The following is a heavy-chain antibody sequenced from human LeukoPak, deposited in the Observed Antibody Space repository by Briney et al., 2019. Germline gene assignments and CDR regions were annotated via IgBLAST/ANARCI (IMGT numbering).Heavy chain of an antibody. J-gene: IGHJ5*02. D-gene: IGHD6-13*01. CDR3: ARARYIAWSKNWFDP. Sequence: PSETLSLTCAVYGGSFSGYYWSWIRQPPGKGLEWIGEINHSGSTNYNPSLKSRVTISVDTSKNQFSLKLSSVTAADTAVYYCARARYIAWSKNWFDPWGQGTLVTVSS. CDR1: GGSFSGYY. CDR2: INHSGST. V-gene: IGHV4-34*01.